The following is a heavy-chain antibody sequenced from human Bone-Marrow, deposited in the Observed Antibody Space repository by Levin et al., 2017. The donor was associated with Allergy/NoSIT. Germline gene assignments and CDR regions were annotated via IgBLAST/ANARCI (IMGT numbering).Heavy chain of an antibody. J-gene: IGHJ4*02. V-gene: IGHV3-21*01. CDR1: GFTFSNYS. CDR3: ARDSTAVSSDY. Sequence: GGSLRLSCAASGFTFSNYSMNWVRQAPGKGLEWVSSIISRSSNIYYADSVKGRFTISRDNANNSLYLHMNSLRAEDTAVYYCARDSTAVSSDYWGQGNLVTVSS. CDR2: IISRSSNI. D-gene: IGHD4-11*01.